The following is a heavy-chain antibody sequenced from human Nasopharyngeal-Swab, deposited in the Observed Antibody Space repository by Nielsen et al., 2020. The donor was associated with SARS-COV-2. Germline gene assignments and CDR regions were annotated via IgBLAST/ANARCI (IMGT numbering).Heavy chain of an antibody. D-gene: IGHD2-15*01. CDR1: GVTFTSYA. CDR2: ISGSGDNT. CDR3: AKDSGAGFCSAGTCFPTNH. Sequence: GASLRLSCAASGVTFTSYAINWVRQAPGKGLEWVSGISGSGDNTYYADSVRGRFIISRDTSRNTLYLQMNSLRAEDTALYYCAKDSGAGFCSAGTCFPTNHWGRGTLVTVSS. J-gene: IGHJ5*02. V-gene: IGHV3-23*01.